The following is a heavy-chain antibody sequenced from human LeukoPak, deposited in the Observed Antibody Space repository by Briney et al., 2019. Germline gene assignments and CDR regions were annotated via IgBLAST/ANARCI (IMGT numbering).Heavy chain of an antibody. D-gene: IGHD6-13*01. V-gene: IGHV3-30-3*01. CDR2: ISYDGSNK. CDR1: GFTFSSYA. J-gene: IGHJ6*02. CDR3: ARDLSEQQLGYYYGMDV. Sequence: GGSLRLSCAASGFTFSSYAMHWVRQAPGKGLEWVAVISYDGSNKYYADSVKGRFTISRDNSKNTLYLQMNSLRAEDTAVYYCARDLSEQQLGYYYGMDVWGQGTTVTVSS.